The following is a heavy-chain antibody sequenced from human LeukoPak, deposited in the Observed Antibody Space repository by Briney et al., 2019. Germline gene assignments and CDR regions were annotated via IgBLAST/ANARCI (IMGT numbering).Heavy chain of an antibody. J-gene: IGHJ6*03. Sequence: GASVKVSCKASGYTFTSYYIHWVRQAPGQGLEWMGLINPSGGSTNYAQKFQGRVTMTEDTSTDTAYMELSSLRSEDTAVYYCATALMDIVVVPAAKDPYYYYYMDVWGKGTTVTVSS. D-gene: IGHD2-2*03. V-gene: IGHV1-46*01. CDR2: INPSGGST. CDR1: GYTFTSYY. CDR3: ATALMDIVVVPAAKDPYYYYYMDV.